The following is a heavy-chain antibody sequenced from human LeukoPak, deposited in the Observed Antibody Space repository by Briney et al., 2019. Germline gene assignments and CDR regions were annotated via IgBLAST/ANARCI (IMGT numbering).Heavy chain of an antibody. Sequence: ASVKVSCKASGYTFTSYYMHWVRQAPGQGLEWMGIINPSGGSTSYAQKFQGRVTMTRDTSTSTAYMELSRLRSDDTAVYYCARVLPPNTAMAPPGYWGQGTLVTVSS. CDR3: ARVLPPNTAMAPPGY. D-gene: IGHD5-18*01. CDR2: INPSGGST. J-gene: IGHJ4*02. CDR1: GYTFTSYY. V-gene: IGHV1-46*01.